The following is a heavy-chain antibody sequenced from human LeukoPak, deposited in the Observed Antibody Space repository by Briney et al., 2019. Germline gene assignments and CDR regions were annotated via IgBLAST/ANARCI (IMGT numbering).Heavy chain of an antibody. CDR3: ATIDYYDSSDNWFDP. D-gene: IGHD3-22*01. CDR2: IIPILGIA. Sequence: GASVKVSCKASGGTFSSYAISWVRQAPGQGLEWMGRIIPILGIANYAQKFQGRVTITADKSTSTAYMELSSLRSEDTAVYYCATIDYYDSSDNWFDPWGQGTLVTVSS. V-gene: IGHV1-69*04. J-gene: IGHJ5*02. CDR1: GGTFSSYA.